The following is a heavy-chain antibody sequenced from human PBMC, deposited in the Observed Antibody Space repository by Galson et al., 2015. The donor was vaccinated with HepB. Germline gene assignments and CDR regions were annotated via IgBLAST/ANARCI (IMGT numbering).Heavy chain of an antibody. CDR2: IRSKAYGGTT. CDR3: TRDGSQWIAGYFDY. CDR1: GFTFGDYA. V-gene: IGHV3-49*03. D-gene: IGHD3-10*01. J-gene: IGHJ4*02. Sequence: SLRLSCAASGFTFGDYAMSWFRQAPGKGLEWVGFIRSKAYGGTTEYAASVKGRFTISRDDSKSIAYLQMNSLKTEDTAVYYCTRDGSQWIAGYFDYWGQGTLVTVSS.